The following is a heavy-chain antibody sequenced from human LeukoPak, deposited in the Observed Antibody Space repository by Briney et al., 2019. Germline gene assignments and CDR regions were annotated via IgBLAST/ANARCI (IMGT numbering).Heavy chain of an antibody. J-gene: IGHJ5*02. CDR1: GGSISSYY. D-gene: IGHD2-2*01. Sequence: RPSETLSLTCTVSGGSISSYYWSWIRQPPGKGLEWIGYIYYSGSTNYNPSLKSRVTISVDTSKNQFSLKLSSVTAADTAVYYCARERDCSSTSCYSGAGTNWFDPWGQGTLVTVSS. CDR2: IYYSGST. CDR3: ARERDCSSTSCYSGAGTNWFDP. V-gene: IGHV4-59*01.